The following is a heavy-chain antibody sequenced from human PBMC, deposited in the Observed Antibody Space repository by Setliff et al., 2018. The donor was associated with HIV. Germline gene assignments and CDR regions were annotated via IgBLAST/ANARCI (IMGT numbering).Heavy chain of an antibody. J-gene: IGHJ5*01. Sequence: ASVKVSCKASGYTFTSYGITWVRQAPGQGLEWMGWIGAFNGNTHYPQNLQGRVTMTTDTSTSTAYMELRSLRSDDTAVYYCARRGVPQQIDLDSWGHGTLVTVSS. CDR3: ARRGVPQQIDLDS. CDR1: GYTFTSYG. D-gene: IGHD3-10*01. V-gene: IGHV1-18*01. CDR2: IGAFNGNT.